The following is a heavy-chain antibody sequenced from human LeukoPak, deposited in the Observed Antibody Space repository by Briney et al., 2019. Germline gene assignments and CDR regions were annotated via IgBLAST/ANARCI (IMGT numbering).Heavy chain of an antibody. CDR1: GDSIDSGGFY. V-gene: IGHV4-30-4*01. D-gene: IGHD3-22*01. J-gene: IGHJ5*02. CDR2: IHHSGYT. Sequence: PSETLSLTCTVSGDSIDSGGFYWTWIRQRPGKGLECFGYIHHSGYTNYNPSLRTRVIMSTDTSKNQLSLKLSSVTAADTAVYYCARPYYYDSRIDPWGQGILVTVSS. CDR3: ARPYYYDSRIDP.